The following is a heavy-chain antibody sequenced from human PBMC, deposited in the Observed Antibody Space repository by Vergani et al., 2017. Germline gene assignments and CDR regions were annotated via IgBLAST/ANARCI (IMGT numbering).Heavy chain of an antibody. J-gene: IGHJ2*01. CDR1: GFLFQDFA. Sequence: VEAGGGLVQPGGSLRLSCAASGFLFQDFAFHWVRQVSGRGLEWVSGIDRNSATKYPVKYGNSMEGRFIISRDNAKKAVFLQMNNLRHEDKALYFCAKDSDYDAYVPFDLLGRGTLVTVSS. D-gene: IGHD3-16*01. CDR2: IDRNSATKYPV. CDR3: AKDSDYDAYVPFDL. V-gene: IGHV3-9*01.